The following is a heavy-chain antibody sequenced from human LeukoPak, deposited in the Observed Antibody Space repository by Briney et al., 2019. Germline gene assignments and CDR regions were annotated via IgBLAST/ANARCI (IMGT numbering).Heavy chain of an antibody. CDR3: ARVRPRVGATNP. J-gene: IGHJ5*02. D-gene: IGHD1-26*01. CDR1: GGSFSGYY. V-gene: IGHV4-34*01. Sequence: PSETLSLTCAVYGGSFSGYYWSWIRQPPGKGLEWIGEINHSGSTNYNPSLKSRVTISVDTSKNQFSLKLSSVTAADTAVYYCARVRPRVGATNPWGQGTLVTVSS. CDR2: INHSGST.